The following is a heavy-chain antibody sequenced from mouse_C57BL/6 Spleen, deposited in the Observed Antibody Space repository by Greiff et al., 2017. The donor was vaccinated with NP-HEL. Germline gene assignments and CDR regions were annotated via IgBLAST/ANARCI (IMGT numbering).Heavy chain of an antibody. CDR1: GFTFSSYN. J-gene: IGHJ3*01. D-gene: IGHD1-1*01. Sequence: EVQLVESGGGLVKPGGSLKLSCAASGFTFSSYNMSWVRQTPEKRLEWVATISGGGGNTYYPDSVKGRFTISRDNAKNTLYLQMSSLRSEDTALYYCARSSAFAYWGQGTLVTVSA. CDR3: ARSSAFAY. CDR2: ISGGGGNT. V-gene: IGHV5-9*01.